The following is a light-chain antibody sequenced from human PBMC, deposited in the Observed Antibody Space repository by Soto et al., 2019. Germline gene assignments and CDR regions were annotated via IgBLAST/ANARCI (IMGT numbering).Light chain of an antibody. CDR2: GAS. CDR3: QHYGSPSWT. Sequence: EIVMTQSPATLSVSLGGRATLSCRASQSVSTDLAWYQQKPGQAPRLLIFGASSRATGIPDKFSGSGSGTDFALTISRLEPDDFAVYYCQHYGSPSWTFGQGTKVDIK. V-gene: IGKV3-20*01. CDR1: QSVSTD. J-gene: IGKJ1*01.